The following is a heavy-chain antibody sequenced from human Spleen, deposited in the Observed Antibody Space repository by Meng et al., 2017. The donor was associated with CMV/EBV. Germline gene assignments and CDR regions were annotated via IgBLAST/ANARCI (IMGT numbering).Heavy chain of an antibody. Sequence: GESLKISCAASEFTFSDFGMHWVRQAPGKGLEWVAVISYDGRNKYYLDSAKGRFTISRDDSRNTVYLQMNSLRADDTAVYYCAKAPRSTRIPSEYWGQGTLVTVSS. CDR3: AKAPRSTRIPSEY. CDR2: ISYDGRNK. J-gene: IGHJ4*02. CDR1: EFTFSDFG. V-gene: IGHV3-30*18. D-gene: IGHD2-2*02.